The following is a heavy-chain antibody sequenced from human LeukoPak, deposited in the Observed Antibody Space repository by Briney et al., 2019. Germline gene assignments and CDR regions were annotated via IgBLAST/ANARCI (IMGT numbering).Heavy chain of an antibody. V-gene: IGHV4-30-4*08. CDR1: GGSISNGDHY. J-gene: IGHJ4*02. D-gene: IGHD5-18*01. Sequence: PSETLSLTCTVSGGSISNGDHYWSWIRQHPGKGLEWIGYIYYSGSTYYNPSLKSRVTISVDTSKNQFSLKLSSVTAADTAVYYCARVGDTVYYFDYWGQGTLVTVSS. CDR2: IYYSGST. CDR3: ARVGDTVYYFDY.